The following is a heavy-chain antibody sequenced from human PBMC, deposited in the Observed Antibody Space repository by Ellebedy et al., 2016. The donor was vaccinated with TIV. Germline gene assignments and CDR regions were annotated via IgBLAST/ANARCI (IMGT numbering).Heavy chain of an antibody. J-gene: IGHJ5*02. CDR2: IYYSGRS. D-gene: IGHD3-22*01. V-gene: IGHV4-31*03. CDR1: GGSISSGGYY. Sequence: MPSETLSLTCTVSGGSISSGGYYWSWIRQPPGRGLEWIGYIYYSGRSYYNPSLKSRVTISVDTSKNQFSLKLSSVTAADTAVYYCPRNYDSSGYEPWGQGTLVTVSS. CDR3: PRNYDSSGYEP.